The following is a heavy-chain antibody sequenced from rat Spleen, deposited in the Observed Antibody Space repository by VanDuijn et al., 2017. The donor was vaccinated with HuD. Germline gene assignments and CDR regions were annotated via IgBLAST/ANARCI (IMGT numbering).Heavy chain of an antibody. D-gene: IGHD1-3*01. CDR3: SKDFNYGSYSSYVMDA. J-gene: IGHJ4*01. V-gene: IGHV5-22*01. Sequence: EVQLVESDGGLVQPGGSLKLSCEASGFTFSNYDMAWVRQAPTKGLEWVASISYEGSSTYYGDSVKGRFTISRDKAKSTLYLQMNSLRSEDTATYYCSKDFNYGSYSSYVMDAWGQGASVTVSS. CDR2: ISYEGSST. CDR1: GFTFSNYD.